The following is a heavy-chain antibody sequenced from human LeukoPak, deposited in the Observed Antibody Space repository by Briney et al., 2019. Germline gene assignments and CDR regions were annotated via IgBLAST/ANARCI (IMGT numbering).Heavy chain of an antibody. Sequence: GGSLRPSFAASGFTFSRYAMSWVRQNPGKGLEWVSTISGSGGSTYYADSVKGRFTISRDNSKNTLYLQMNSLRAEDTAVYYCAKSLGEVTIFGVVIAGSDYWGQGTLATVSS. D-gene: IGHD3-3*01. J-gene: IGHJ4*02. V-gene: IGHV3-23*01. CDR3: AKSLGEVTIFGVVIAGSDY. CDR2: ISGSGGST. CDR1: GFTFSRYA.